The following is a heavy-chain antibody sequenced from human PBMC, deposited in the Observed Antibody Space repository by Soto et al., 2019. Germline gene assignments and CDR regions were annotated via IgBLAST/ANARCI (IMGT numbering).Heavy chain of an antibody. J-gene: IGHJ5*02. CDR3: AHRPPERGLASFDP. Sequence: QITLKESGPPLVKPTQTLTLTCTFSGFSLSTSGVAVGWIRQPPGKALEWLALIYWDDDKRYSPSLKSRLTITKDTPKNQVVLTMTNMDPVDTATYYCAHRPPERGLASFDPWGQGTLVTVSS. V-gene: IGHV2-5*02. CDR1: GFSLSTSGVA. D-gene: IGHD1-1*01. CDR2: IYWDDDK.